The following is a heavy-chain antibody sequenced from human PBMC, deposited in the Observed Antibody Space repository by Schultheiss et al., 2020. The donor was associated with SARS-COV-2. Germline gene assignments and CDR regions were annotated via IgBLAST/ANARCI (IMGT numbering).Heavy chain of an antibody. V-gene: IGHV5-51*01. J-gene: IGHJ4*02. D-gene: IGHD1-7*01. CDR1: GYSFTSYW. CDR2: ISPGDSDV. Sequence: GGSLRLSCKGSGYSFTSYWIGWVRQMPGKGLEWMGIISPGDSDVVNNPSLQGQVTFSVDKSINTAYLQWSSLKASDTAMYYCAKEKLNYFDYWGQGTLVTVSS. CDR3: AKEKLNYFDY.